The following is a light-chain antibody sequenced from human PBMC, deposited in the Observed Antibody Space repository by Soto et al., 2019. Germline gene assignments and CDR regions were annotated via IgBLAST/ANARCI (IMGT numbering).Light chain of an antibody. CDR1: SSDVGSYNL. Sequence: SVLTQPAYVKGSARQSLTISCTGTSSDVGSYNLVSWYQQHPGKAPKLMIYEGSKRPSGVSNRFSGSKSGNTASLTISGLQAEDEADYYCCSYAGSTAVFGTGTKVTVL. CDR2: EGS. CDR3: CSYAGSTAV. V-gene: IGLV2-23*01. J-gene: IGLJ1*01.